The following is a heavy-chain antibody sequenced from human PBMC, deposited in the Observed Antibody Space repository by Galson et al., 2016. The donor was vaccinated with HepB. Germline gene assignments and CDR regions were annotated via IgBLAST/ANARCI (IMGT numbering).Heavy chain of an antibody. CDR2: VGTGHFT. J-gene: IGHJ3*02. CDR3: AREGYSSGHCGAFDI. D-gene: IGHD6-19*01. V-gene: IGHV3-53*01. CDR1: GASISSRNW. Sequence: ETLSLTCTISGASISSRNWWSWVRQAPGKGLEWVSTVGTGHFTHYADYVKGRFIVSRDNSENTLYLQMNSLRADDTALYFCAREGYSSGHCGAFDIWGRGTVVAVSS.